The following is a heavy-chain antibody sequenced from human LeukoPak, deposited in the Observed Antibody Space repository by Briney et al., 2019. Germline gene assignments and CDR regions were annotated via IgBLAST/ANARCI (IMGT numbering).Heavy chain of an antibody. CDR3: ARDGPWFGEFFDY. CDR1: VFTFSNYW. Sequence: GGSLRLSCAASVFTFSNYWMSWVRQAPGKGLEWVANIKADGSTKNYMDPMKGRFTISRDNAKNSLYLQMNSLRAEDTAVYFCARDGPWFGEFFDYWGQGTLVTVSS. J-gene: IGHJ4*02. V-gene: IGHV3-7*01. CDR2: IKADGSTK. D-gene: IGHD3-10*01.